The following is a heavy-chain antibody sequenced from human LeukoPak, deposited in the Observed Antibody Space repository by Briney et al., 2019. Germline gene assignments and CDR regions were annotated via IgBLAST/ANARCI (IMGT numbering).Heavy chain of an antibody. J-gene: IGHJ4*02. D-gene: IGHD3-22*01. CDR3: ARDRSPYTTSAYYLDY. V-gene: IGHV3-33*01. CDR2: IWYDGSNK. Sequence: QTGRSLRLSCAASGFTFSGYGMHWVRQAPGKGLEWVAVIWYDGSNKYYADSVQGRFTISGDNAKNSLYLQLNSLRDEDTAVYYCARDRSPYTTSAYYLDYWGQGTLVTVSS. CDR1: GFTFSGYG.